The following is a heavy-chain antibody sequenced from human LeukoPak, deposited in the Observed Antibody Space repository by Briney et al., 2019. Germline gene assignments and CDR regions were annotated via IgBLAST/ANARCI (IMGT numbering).Heavy chain of an antibody. CDR2: ISYDGSNK. Sequence: GRSLRLSRAASGFTFSSYAMHWVRQAPGKGLEWVAVISYDGSNKYYADSMKGRFTISRDNSKNTLYLQMNSLRAEDTAVYYCAREIYGYCSSTSCYGMDVWGQGTTVTVSS. V-gene: IGHV3-30-3*01. D-gene: IGHD2-2*03. CDR3: AREIYGYCSSTSCYGMDV. J-gene: IGHJ6*02. CDR1: GFTFSSYA.